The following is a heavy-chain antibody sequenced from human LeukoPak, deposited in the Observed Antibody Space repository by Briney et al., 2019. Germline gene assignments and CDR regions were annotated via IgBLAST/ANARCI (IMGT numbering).Heavy chain of an antibody. CDR2: IDWDDDK. V-gene: IGHV2-70*04. Sequence: SGPALVKPPQTLTLTCTFSGFSLRTGRMRVSWIRQPPGKALEWLSRIDWDDDKIYSTSLKTRLPISKDTSKTQVVLTLTNMDSVDTATYYCARTTPPGYVDYWGQGTLVTVSS. CDR3: ARTTPPGYVDY. J-gene: IGHJ4*02. CDR1: GFSLRTGRMR.